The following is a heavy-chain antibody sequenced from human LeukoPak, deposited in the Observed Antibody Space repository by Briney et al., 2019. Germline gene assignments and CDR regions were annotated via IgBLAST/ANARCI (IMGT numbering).Heavy chain of an antibody. CDR2: ISNNGGET. Sequence: GGSLRLSCAASGFTFSSYWMHWVRQAPGKGLEYVSGISNNGGETFYANSVKGRFIISRDNSKNTVYLQMGSLRPEDMAVYYCAREMTTRRTQFDYWGQGTLVTVSS. V-gene: IGHV3-64*01. CDR1: GFTFSSYW. CDR3: AREMTTRRTQFDY. J-gene: IGHJ4*02. D-gene: IGHD5-24*01.